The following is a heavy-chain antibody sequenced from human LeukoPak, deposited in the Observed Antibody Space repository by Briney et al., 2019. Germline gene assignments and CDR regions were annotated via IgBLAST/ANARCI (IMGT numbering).Heavy chain of an antibody. CDR3: AKRISVSAGYYLDS. J-gene: IGHJ4*02. Sequence: GGSLRLSCVGSGFSFSSFAMSWVRQAPGKGLEWVSTVSGGGAYTYYADSVKGRFTVSRDDSKSMHFLQMNSLRPEDTALYFCAKRISVSAGYYLDSWGQGTLVTVSS. CDR2: VSGGGAYT. V-gene: IGHV3-23*01. CDR1: GFSFSSFA. D-gene: IGHD2-15*01.